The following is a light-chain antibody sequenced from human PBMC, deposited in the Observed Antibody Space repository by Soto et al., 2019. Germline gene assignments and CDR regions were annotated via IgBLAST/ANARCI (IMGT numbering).Light chain of an antibody. CDR3: QQANTFPST. CDR2: AAS. J-gene: IGKJ5*01. Sequence: DIQMTQSPSSVSASVGDRVTITCRASQGINTWLAWYQQKPGEAPKPLIYAASSLQSGVPSRFSGSGSGTDFTLPISSLQPEDSATYFCQQANTFPSTFGQGTRLEIK. CDR1: QGINTW. V-gene: IGKV1-12*02.